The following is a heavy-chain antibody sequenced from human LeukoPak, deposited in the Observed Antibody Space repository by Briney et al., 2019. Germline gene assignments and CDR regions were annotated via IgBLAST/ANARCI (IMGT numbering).Heavy chain of an antibody. CDR1: GFTFSSYA. D-gene: IGHD2-15*01. Sequence: PGRSLRLSCAASGFTFSSYAMHWVRQAPGKGLEWVAVIPYDGSNKYYADSVKGRFTISRDNSKNTLYLQMNSLRAEDTAVYYCARGWWYLYGMDVWGQGTTVTVSS. CDR3: ARGWWYLYGMDV. J-gene: IGHJ6*02. V-gene: IGHV3-30-3*01. CDR2: IPYDGSNK.